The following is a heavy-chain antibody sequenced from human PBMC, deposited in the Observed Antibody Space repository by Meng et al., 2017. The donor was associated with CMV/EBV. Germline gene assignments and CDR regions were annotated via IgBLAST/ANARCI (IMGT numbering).Heavy chain of an antibody. Sequence: SVKVSCKASGGTFSSYAISWVRQAPGQGLEWMGGIIPIFGTANYAQKFQGRVTITTDESTGTAYMELSSLRSEDTAVYYCAFSDCSSTSCWFDYWGQGTLVTVSS. CDR3: AFSDCSSTSCWFDY. CDR1: GGTFSSYA. V-gene: IGHV1-69*05. D-gene: IGHD2-2*01. CDR2: IIPIFGTA. J-gene: IGHJ4*02.